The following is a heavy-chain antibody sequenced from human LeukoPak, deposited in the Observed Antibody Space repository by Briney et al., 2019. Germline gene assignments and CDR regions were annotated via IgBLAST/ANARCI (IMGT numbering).Heavy chain of an antibody. CDR1: GDSVSSNRAA. CDR3: ARQGFRRFDP. D-gene: IGHD3-3*01. Sequence: SQTLSLTCAISGDSVSSNRAAWNWSRQSPSRGLEWLGRTYYTSKWYNDYAVSVKSRITVNPDTSKNQFSLHLNSVTPEDTAVYYCARQGFRRFDPWGQGTLVTVSS. J-gene: IGHJ5*02. V-gene: IGHV6-1*01. CDR2: TYYTSKWYN.